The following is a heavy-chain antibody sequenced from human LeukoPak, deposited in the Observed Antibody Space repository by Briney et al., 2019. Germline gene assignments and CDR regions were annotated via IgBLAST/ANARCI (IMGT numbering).Heavy chain of an antibody. CDR3: AKGLENYGEIDY. Sequence: TGGSLTLSCAASGFTFSSYAMSWVRQAPGKGLEWVSAISGSGGSTYYADSVKGRFTISRDNSKNTLYLQMNSLRAEDTAVYYCAKGLENYGEIDYWGQGTLVTVSS. D-gene: IGHD4-17*01. CDR1: GFTFSSYA. J-gene: IGHJ4*02. V-gene: IGHV3-23*01. CDR2: ISGSGGST.